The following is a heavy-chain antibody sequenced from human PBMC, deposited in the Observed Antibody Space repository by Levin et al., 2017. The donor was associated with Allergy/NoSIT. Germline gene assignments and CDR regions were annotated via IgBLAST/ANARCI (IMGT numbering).Heavy chain of an antibody. D-gene: IGHD6-13*01. CDR1: GGSVSSSFYS. CDR2: IYYSGSA. J-gene: IGHJ4*02. Sequence: SGGSLILSCTVSGGSVSSSFYSWGWIRQPPGKGLEWIGSIYYSGSAYYNPSLKSRVTISVDTSKNQFSLRLSSVTAADTAVYYCARLYSSSWQLDYWGQGTLVTVSS. CDR3: ARLYSSSWQLDY. V-gene: IGHV4-39*01.